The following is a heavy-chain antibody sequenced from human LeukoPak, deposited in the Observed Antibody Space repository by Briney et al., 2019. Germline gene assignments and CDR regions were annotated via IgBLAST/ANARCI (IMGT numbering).Heavy chain of an antibody. D-gene: IGHD6-13*01. CDR1: GFTFDDYA. Sequence: GRSLRLSCAASGFTFDDYAMHWVRQAPGKGLEWVSGISWNSGSIVYADSVKGRFTISRDNAKNSLYLQMNSLRAEDTALYYCAKGFCGSSCPSYYFDYWGQGTLVTVSS. V-gene: IGHV3-9*01. CDR3: AKGFCGSSCPSYYFDY. CDR2: ISWNSGSI. J-gene: IGHJ4*02.